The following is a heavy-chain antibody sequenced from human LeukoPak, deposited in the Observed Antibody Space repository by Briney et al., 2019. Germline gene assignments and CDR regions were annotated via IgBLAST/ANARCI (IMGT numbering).Heavy chain of an antibody. J-gene: IGHJ4*02. CDR2: IYYSGST. D-gene: IGHD6-19*01. CDR1: GGSISSSSYY. V-gene: IGHV4-61*05. CDR3: ARGWDGIAVAGSFDY. Sequence: PSETLSLTCTVSGGSISSSSYYWGWIRQPPGKGLEWIGDIYYSGSTNYNPSLTSRVTMSVDTSKNQFSLKLNSVTAADTAVYYCARGWDGIAVAGSFDYWGQGTLVTVSS.